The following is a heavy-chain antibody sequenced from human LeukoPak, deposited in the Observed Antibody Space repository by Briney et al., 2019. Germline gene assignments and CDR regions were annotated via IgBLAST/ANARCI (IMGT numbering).Heavy chain of an antibody. Sequence: PGGSLRLSCAASGFTFSSYEMNWVRQAPGKGLEWVSYISSSGSTIHYASSMKRRFTISRDNAKHSLYLQMNSLRAEDTAVYYCARDPSWAGPLNDAFDIWGQGTMVTVSP. CDR3: ARDPSWAGPLNDAFDI. D-gene: IGHD4/OR15-4a*01. CDR1: GFTFSSYE. J-gene: IGHJ3*02. V-gene: IGHV3-48*03. CDR2: ISSSGSTI.